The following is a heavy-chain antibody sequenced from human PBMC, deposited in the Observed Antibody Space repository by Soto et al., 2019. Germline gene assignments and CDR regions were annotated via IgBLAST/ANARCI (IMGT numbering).Heavy chain of an antibody. V-gene: IGHV3-74*01. CDR3: VREFGKGDY. D-gene: IGHD3-10*01. J-gene: IGHJ4*02. CDR2: IKSDGSST. CDR1: GFTFSTYW. Sequence: VQLVESGGGLVQPGGSLRLSCVVSGFTFSTYWRHWVRQAPGKGLVWVSRIKSDGSSTNYADSVKGRFAVSRDNAKNTLFLQMNSLRAEDTAVYYCVREFGKGDYWGQGTLVTVSS.